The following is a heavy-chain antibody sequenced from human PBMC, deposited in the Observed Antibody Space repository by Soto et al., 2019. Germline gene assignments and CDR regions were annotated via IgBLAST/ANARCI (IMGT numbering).Heavy chain of an antibody. CDR2: IYYSGST. Sequence: PSETLSLTCTVSGGSVSSGSYYWSWIRQPPGKGLEWIGYIYYSGSTNYNPSLKSRVTISVDTSKNQFSLKLSSVTAADTAVYYCTRDLDYGDSFEAFDIWGQGTMVTVSS. CDR3: TRDLDYGDSFEAFDI. CDR1: GGSVSSGSYY. V-gene: IGHV4-61*01. D-gene: IGHD4-17*01. J-gene: IGHJ3*02.